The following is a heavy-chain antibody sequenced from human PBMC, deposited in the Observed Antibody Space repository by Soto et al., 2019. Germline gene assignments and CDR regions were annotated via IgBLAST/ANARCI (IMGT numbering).Heavy chain of an antibody. CDR3: ARLKREAYCGGDCYPKLFDY. D-gene: IGHD2-21*02. J-gene: IGHJ4*02. CDR2: IYPGDSDT. CDR1: GYSFTSYW. V-gene: IGHV5-51*01. Sequence: GESLKISCKGSGYSFTSYWIGWVRQMPGKGLEWMGIIYPGDSDTRYSPSFQGQVTISADKSISTAYLQWSSLKASDTAMYYCARLKREAYCGGDCYPKLFDYWGQGTLVTVSS.